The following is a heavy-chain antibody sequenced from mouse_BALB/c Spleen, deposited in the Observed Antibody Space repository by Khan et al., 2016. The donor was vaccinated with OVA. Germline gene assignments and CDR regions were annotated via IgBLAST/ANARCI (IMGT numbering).Heavy chain of an antibody. V-gene: IGHV5-6-4*01. CDR1: GFTFSSYS. Sequence: EVELVESGGGLVKPGGSLRLSCEASGFTFSSYSMSWVRQTPEKRLEWVATITSGGSYTYYPDSVQGRFTISRDNAKNTLYLQMSSLKSEDTAIYYCTRERNYYGNSFYFDYWGQGTTLAVSS. D-gene: IGHD1-1*01. J-gene: IGHJ2*01. CDR3: TRERNYYGNSFYFDY. CDR2: ITSGGSYT.